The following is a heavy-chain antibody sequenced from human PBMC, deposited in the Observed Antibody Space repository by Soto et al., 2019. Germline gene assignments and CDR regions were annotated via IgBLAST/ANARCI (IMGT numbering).Heavy chain of an antibody. D-gene: IGHD2-2*01. CDR3: ARLGTTLANWFDP. CDR1: GGTFSSYA. CDR2: IIPIFGTA. Sequence: SVKVSCKASGGTFSSYAISWVRQAPGQGLEWMGGIIPIFGTANYAQKFQGRVTITADESTSTAYMELSSLRSEDTAVYYCARLGTTLANWFDPWGQGPLVTVSS. J-gene: IGHJ5*02. V-gene: IGHV1-69*13.